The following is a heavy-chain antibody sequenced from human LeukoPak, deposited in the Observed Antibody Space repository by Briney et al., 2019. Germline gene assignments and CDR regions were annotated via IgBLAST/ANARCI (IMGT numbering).Heavy chain of an antibody. J-gene: IGHJ3*02. Sequence: ASVKVSCKASGYTFTGYYMHWVRQAPGQGLEWMGWIKPNNGGTNYAQKFQGRVTMTRDTSISTACMELSRLRSDDTAVYYCAVGLLTGDAFDIWGQGTMVTVSS. CDR3: AVGLLTGDAFDI. D-gene: IGHD7-27*01. CDR1: GYTFTGYY. CDR2: IKPNNGGT. V-gene: IGHV1-2*02.